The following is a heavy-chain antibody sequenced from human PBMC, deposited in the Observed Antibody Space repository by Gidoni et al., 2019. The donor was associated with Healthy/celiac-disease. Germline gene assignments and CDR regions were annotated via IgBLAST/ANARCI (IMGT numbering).Heavy chain of an antibody. CDR1: GFTFTSSA. Sequence: QMQLVQSGPEVKKPGTSVKVSCKASGFTFTSSAVQWVRQARGQRLEWIGWIVVGSGNTNYAQKFQERVTITRDMSTSTAYMELSSLRSEDTAVYYCAAVRAVVTPGGADAFDIWGQGTMVTVSS. CDR3: AAVRAVVTPGGADAFDI. CDR2: IVVGSGNT. J-gene: IGHJ3*02. D-gene: IGHD2-21*02. V-gene: IGHV1-58*01.